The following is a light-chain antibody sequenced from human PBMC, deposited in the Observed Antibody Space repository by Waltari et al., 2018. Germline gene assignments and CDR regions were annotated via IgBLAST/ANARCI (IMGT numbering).Light chain of an antibody. CDR3: QQYYSTPRT. V-gene: IGKV4-1*01. CDR2: WAS. J-gene: IGKJ1*01. CDR1: QTILDNADKSNY. Sequence: DFVMTQSPDSLAVSLGERATINCRSSQTILDNADKSNYLAWYQHKPGQPPKLLISWASDRESGGPDRFTGSGSGTDFTLTISSLQAEDVAMYYCQQYYSTPRTFGQGTKVEVK.